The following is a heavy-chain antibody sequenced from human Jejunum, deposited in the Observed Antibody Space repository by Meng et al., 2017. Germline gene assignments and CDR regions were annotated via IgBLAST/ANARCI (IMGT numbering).Heavy chain of an antibody. CDR2: IDPSEST. J-gene: IGHJ4*02. CDR1: GASISRTNW. D-gene: IGHD2-8*01. CDR3: ARAYCTDVSCHDFFDS. Sequence: QGQWQESGPGLVKPSGTLSLTCAVSGASISRTNWWSWVRQPPGKGLEWIGKIDPSESTHYNPSLKGRVTISADRSKNQFSLRLTSVTAADTAIYYCARAYCTDVSCHDFFDSWGQGTLVTVSS. V-gene: IGHV4-4*02.